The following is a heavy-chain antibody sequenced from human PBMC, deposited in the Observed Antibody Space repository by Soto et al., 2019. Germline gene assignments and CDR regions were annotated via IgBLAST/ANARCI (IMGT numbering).Heavy chain of an antibody. Sequence: LRLACVASGFTFSTSDMHWVRQAAVEGLEWVAVVSYDERNIYYADSVKVRFSVSRDNSKNTLFLHMNSLRADDTSVYFCATLVDKSLDDYWGQGALVTVSS. D-gene: IGHD3-16*01. CDR2: VSYDERNI. CDR1: GFTFSTSD. J-gene: IGHJ4*02. V-gene: IGHV3-30*03. CDR3: ATLVDKSLDDY.